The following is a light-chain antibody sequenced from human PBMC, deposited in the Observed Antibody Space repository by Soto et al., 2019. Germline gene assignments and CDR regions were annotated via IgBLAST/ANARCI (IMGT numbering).Light chain of an antibody. Sequence: AIPMLLSLASLAASLGDRVTISCGASQGIGNALAWYQQKPGKPPKVLIYGASNLQSGVPPRFRDSGSGTDCTLAISSLQPEDAATDYCLQDINYPWTCGQRAKVDIK. CDR3: LQDINYPWT. V-gene: IGKV1-6*01. CDR2: GAS. J-gene: IGKJ1*01. CDR1: QGIGNA.